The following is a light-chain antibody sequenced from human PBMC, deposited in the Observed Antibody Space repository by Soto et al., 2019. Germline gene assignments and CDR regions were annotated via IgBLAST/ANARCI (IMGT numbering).Light chain of an antibody. CDR1: SSDVGGSNY. V-gene: IGLV2-14*01. J-gene: IGLJ2*01. CDR3: SSYTSSSTLV. CDR2: EVS. Sequence: QSVLTQPASVSGSPGQSITISCTGTSSDVGGSNYVSLYQQHPGKAPKLMIYEVSNRPSGVSNRFSGSKSGNTASLTISGLQADDAADYYCSSYTSSSTLVFGGGTKVTVL.